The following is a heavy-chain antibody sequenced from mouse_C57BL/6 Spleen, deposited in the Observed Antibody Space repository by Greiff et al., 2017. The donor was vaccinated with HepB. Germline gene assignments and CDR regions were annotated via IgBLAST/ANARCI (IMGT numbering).Heavy chain of an antibody. CDR1: GFNIKNTY. J-gene: IGHJ4*01. CDR3: AKLPHGSSYPYAMDY. D-gene: IGHD1-1*01. CDR2: IDPANGNT. Sequence: EVQLQQSVAELVRPGASVKLSCTASGFNIKNTYMHWVKQRPEQGLEWIGRIDPANGNTKYAPKFQGKATITADTSSNTSYLKLSSLTSEDTATYYCAKLPHGSSYPYAMDYWGQGTSVTVSS. V-gene: IGHV14-3*01.